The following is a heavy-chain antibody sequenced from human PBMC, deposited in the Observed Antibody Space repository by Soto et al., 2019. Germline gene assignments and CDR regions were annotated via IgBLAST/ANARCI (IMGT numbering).Heavy chain of an antibody. CDR1: GDSISSADYY. CDR2: IFYSGTT. Sequence: SETLSLTCTVSGDSISSADYYWSWIRQTPGKGLEWIGHIFYSGTTYYNPSLKSRLTISVDTSKNHFSLRLTSVTAADTAVYYCARDLWVEPELYYYGMDVWGQGTTVTVPS. J-gene: IGHJ6*02. CDR3: ARDLWVEPELYYYGMDV. D-gene: IGHD1-1*01. V-gene: IGHV4-30-4*01.